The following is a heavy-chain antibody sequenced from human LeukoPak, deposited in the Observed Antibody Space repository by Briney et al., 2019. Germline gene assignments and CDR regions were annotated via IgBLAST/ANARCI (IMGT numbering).Heavy chain of an antibody. Sequence: SETLSLTCTVSGSSISSYYWSWIRQPPGKGLEWIGYIYYSGSTNYNPSLKSRVTISVDTSKNQFSLKLSSVTAADTAVYYCARDSSGYYPDYWGQGTLVTVSS. CDR1: GSSISSYY. J-gene: IGHJ4*02. D-gene: IGHD3-3*01. CDR2: IYYSGST. CDR3: ARDSSGYYPDY. V-gene: IGHV4-59*01.